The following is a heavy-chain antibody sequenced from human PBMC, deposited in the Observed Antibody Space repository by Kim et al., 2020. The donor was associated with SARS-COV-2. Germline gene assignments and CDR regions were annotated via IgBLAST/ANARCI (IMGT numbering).Heavy chain of an antibody. CDR3: AGCLVVSGYYYYYGMDV. Sequence: ASVKVSCKASGYTFTSYGISWVRQAPGQGLEWIGWSSAYNGNTNYAQKLQGRVTMTTDTSTSTAYMELRSLRADDTAVYYCAGCLVVSGYYYYYGMDVWGQGTTVTVSS. D-gene: IGHD2-8*02. CDR2: SSAYNGNT. V-gene: IGHV1-18*01. J-gene: IGHJ6*02. CDR1: GYTFTSYG.